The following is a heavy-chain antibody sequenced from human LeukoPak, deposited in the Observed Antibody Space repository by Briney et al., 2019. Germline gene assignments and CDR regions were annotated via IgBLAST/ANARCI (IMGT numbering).Heavy chain of an antibody. Sequence: SETLSHTCAVYGGSFSDYYWSWIRQPPGKGLEWIGEINHSGSTNYNPSLKRRVTISVDTSKNQFALKLSSVTAADTAVYYCARHRSKWLQSSFDYWGQGTLVTVSS. D-gene: IGHD5-24*01. CDR1: GGSFSDYY. J-gene: IGHJ4*02. CDR3: ARHRSKWLQSSFDY. CDR2: INHSGST. V-gene: IGHV4-34*01.